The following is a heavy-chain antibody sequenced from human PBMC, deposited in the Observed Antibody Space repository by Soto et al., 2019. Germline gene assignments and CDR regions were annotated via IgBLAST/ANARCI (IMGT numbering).Heavy chain of an antibody. CDR1: GFIFSDQY. J-gene: IGHJ2*01. D-gene: IGHD3-16*01. Sequence: PLVESGGRLVQPGGSLRLSCAASGFIFSDQYMDWVRQAPGKGLEWVGRIRKKVNSYTTEYAASVKGRFTVSRDDSKNSLYLQMNSLKTEDTAIYYCARDLGGAPYVDLWGRGTLVTVSS. CDR3: ARDLGGAPYVDL. CDR2: IRKKVNSYTT. V-gene: IGHV3-72*01.